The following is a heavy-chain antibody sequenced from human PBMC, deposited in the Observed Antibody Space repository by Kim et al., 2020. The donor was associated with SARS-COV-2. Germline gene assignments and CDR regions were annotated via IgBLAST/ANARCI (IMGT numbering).Heavy chain of an antibody. CDR1: GFTFSDYY. CDR3: ARNRATDPSNSITMVRGVIPYYYYYGMDI. D-gene: IGHD3-10*01. V-gene: IGHV3-11*01. J-gene: IGHJ6*02. Sequence: GGSLRLSCAASGFTFSDYYMSWIRQAPGKGLEWVSYISSSGSTIYYADSVKGRFTISRDNAKNSLYLQMNSLRAEDTAVYYCARNRATDPSNSITMVRGVIPYYYYYGMDIWGQGTTVTVSS. CDR2: ISSSGSTI.